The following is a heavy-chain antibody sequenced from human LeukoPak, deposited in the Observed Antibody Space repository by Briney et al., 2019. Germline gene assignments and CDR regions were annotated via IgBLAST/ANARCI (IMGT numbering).Heavy chain of an antibody. CDR1: GFTFSSYA. CDR2: ISGSGGST. CDR3: ANQYCSSTSCYGAVDY. Sequence: RGCLRLSCAASGFTFSSYAMSWVRHAPGKGLEWVSAISGSGGSTYYADSVKGRFTISRDNSKNTLYLQMNSLRAEDTAVYYCANQYCSSTSCYGAVDYWGQGTLVTVSS. J-gene: IGHJ4*02. V-gene: IGHV3-23*01. D-gene: IGHD2-2*01.